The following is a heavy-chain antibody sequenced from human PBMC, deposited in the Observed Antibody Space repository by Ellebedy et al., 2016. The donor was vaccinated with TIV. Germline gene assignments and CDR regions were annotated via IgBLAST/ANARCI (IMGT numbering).Heavy chain of an antibody. V-gene: IGHV5-51*01. CDR3: ARIRPMTTVTTFGFDP. Sequence: GGSLRLXCKGSGYSFTSYWIGWVRQMPGKGLEWMGIIYPGDSDTRYSPSFQGQVTISADKSISTAYLQWSSLKASDTAMYYCARIRPMTTVTTFGFDPWGQGTLVTVSS. J-gene: IGHJ5*02. D-gene: IGHD4-17*01. CDR1: GYSFTSYW. CDR2: IYPGDSDT.